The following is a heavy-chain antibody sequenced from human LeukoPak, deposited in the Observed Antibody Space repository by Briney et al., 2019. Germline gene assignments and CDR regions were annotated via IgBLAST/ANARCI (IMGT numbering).Heavy chain of an antibody. Sequence: SETLSLTCTVSGGSISSSSYYWGWIRQPPGKGLDGIGSIFYSGSTYYNPSLKSRVTISVDTSKNQFSLKLSSVTAADTAVYYCAGRDDYGDSLDYWGQGTLVTVSS. J-gene: IGHJ4*02. CDR3: AGRDDYGDSLDY. D-gene: IGHD4-17*01. CDR2: IFYSGST. CDR1: GGSISSSSYY. V-gene: IGHV4-39*01.